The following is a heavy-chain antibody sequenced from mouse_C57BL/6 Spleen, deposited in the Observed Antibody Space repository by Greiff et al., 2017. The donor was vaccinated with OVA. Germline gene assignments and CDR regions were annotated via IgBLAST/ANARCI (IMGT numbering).Heavy chain of an antibody. D-gene: IGHD4-1*01. CDR3: ARGNWDGTCLAWFAY. J-gene: IGHJ3*01. CDR1: GYAFSSYW. CDR2: IYPGDGDT. Sequence: QVQLQQSGAELVKPGASVKISCKASGYAFSSYWMNWVKQRPGKGLEWIGQIYPGDGDTNYNGKFKGKATLTADKSSSTAYMQLSSLTSEDSAVYFCARGNWDGTCLAWFAYWGQGTLVTVSA. V-gene: IGHV1-80*01.